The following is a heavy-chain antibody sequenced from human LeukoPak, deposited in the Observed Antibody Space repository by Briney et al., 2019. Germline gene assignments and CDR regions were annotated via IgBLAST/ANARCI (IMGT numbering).Heavy chain of an antibody. J-gene: IGHJ5*02. CDR1: GGSISSYY. Sequence: SETLSLTCTVSGGSISSYYWSWIRQPPGNGPEWYGYIYYSGSTNYNPSLKSRVTISVDTSKNQFSLKLSSVTAADTAVYYCASMDVIAVAGHFFDPWGQGTMVTVSS. CDR3: ASMDVIAVAGHFFDP. V-gene: IGHV4-59*01. CDR2: IYYSGST. D-gene: IGHD6-19*01.